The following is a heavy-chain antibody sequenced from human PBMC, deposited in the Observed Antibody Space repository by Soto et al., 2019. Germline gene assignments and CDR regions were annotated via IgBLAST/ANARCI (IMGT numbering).Heavy chain of an antibody. J-gene: IGHJ3*01. CDR1: GDTFNTYW. CDR2: IYPGDSDT. V-gene: IGHV5-51*01. D-gene: IGHD2-21*01. Sequence: GESLKISCKGSGDTFNTYWIGWVRQMPGKGLEWMGFIYPGDSDTTYSPSFQGQVTISVDKSISTAYLQWSSLKVSDTAIYYCARPKLWMATINNDAFDVWGQGTKVTVSS. CDR3: ARPKLWMATINNDAFDV.